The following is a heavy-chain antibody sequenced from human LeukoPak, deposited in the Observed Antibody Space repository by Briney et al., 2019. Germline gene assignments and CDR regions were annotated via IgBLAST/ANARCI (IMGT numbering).Heavy chain of an antibody. J-gene: IGHJ4*02. D-gene: IGHD3-22*01. Sequence: GGSLRLSCAASGFTVSSNHMSWVRQAPGKGLEWVSAIYSGGSTYYADSVKGRFTISRDNSKNTLYLQMNSLRAEDTAVYYCATGDYDSSGYYYKTFDYWGQGTLVTVSS. V-gene: IGHV3-66*01. CDR2: IYSGGST. CDR1: GFTVSSNH. CDR3: ATGDYDSSGYYYKTFDY.